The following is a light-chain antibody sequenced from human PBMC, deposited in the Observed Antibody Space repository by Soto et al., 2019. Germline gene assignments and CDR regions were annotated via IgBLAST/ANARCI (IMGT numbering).Light chain of an antibody. V-gene: IGKV3-15*01. CDR3: QQYGSWT. J-gene: IGKJ1*01. CDR2: AAS. Sequence: DKVMTQSPATLSVSPGERATLSCRASQSVSSNLAWYQQKPGQAPRLLIYAASTRATDIPARFSGSGSGTDFTLTISRLEPEDFAVYYCQQYGSWTFGQGTKVDIK. CDR1: QSVSSN.